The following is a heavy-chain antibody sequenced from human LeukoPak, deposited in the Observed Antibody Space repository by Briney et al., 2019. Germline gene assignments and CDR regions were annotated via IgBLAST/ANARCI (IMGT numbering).Heavy chain of an antibody. V-gene: IGHV3-66*03. CDR2: IYRNGSV. CDR1: GFSVSSNF. D-gene: IGHD1-14*01. Sequence: GGSLRLSCAAYGFSVSSNFMRWVRQAPGKGLEWVSLIYRNGSVFYADTVKGRFTISRDKSKNTLSLQMSSLKPEDTAVYYCARDLAGFQEPRYYYYMDVWGKGTTVTVSS. CDR3: ARDLAGFQEPRYYYYMDV. J-gene: IGHJ6*03.